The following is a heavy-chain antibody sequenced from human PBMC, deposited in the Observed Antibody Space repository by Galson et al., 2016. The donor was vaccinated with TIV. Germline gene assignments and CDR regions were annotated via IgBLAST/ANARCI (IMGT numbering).Heavy chain of an antibody. CDR1: GFTFSSFG. Sequence: SLRLSCAASGFTFSSFGIHWVRQAPGKGLEWVAVIWFDGSNNYYADSVKGRFTITRDDSKNTVYLQMNSLRAEDTAVYYCGRGNPTSTGTDYWGQGTQVTVSS. D-gene: IGHD1-1*01. CDR2: IWFDGSNN. J-gene: IGHJ4*02. CDR3: GRGNPTSTGTDY. V-gene: IGHV3-33*01.